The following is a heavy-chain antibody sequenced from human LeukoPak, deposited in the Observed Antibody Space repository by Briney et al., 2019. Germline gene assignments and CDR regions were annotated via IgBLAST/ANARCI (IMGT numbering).Heavy chain of an antibody. J-gene: IGHJ6*02. CDR1: GGTFSSYA. Sequence: SVKVSCKASGGTFSSYAISWVRQAPGQGLEWMGGIIPIFGTANYAQKFQGRVTITADKSTSTAYMELSSLRSEDTAVYYCARLGDYGGSYGMDVWGQGTTVTVSS. CDR3: ARLGDYGGSYGMDV. D-gene: IGHD4-23*01. V-gene: IGHV1-69*06. CDR2: IIPIFGTA.